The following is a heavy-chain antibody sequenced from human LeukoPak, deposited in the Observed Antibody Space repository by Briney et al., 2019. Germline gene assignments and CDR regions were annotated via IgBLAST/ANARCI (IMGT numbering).Heavy chain of an antibody. CDR3: AKAIVVVIYYFDH. V-gene: IGHV3-74*01. Sequence: GGSLRLSCVASGFTFSSYWMHWVRQDPRKGLVWVSRINGDGRNINYADSVRGRFTISRDNAKNTLYLQMNSLRAEDTAVYYCAKAIVVVIYYFDHWGQGTLVTVSS. J-gene: IGHJ4*02. D-gene: IGHD3-22*01. CDR2: INGDGRNI. CDR1: GFTFSSYW.